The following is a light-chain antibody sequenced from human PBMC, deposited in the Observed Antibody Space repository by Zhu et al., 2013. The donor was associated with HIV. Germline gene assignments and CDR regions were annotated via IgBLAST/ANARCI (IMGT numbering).Light chain of an antibody. CDR3: QQYNNWLT. CDR2: WAS. J-gene: IGKJ4*01. CDR1: QSVLYSSNNKNY. Sequence: DIVMTQSPDSLAVSLGERATINCKSSQSVLYSSNNKNYLVWYQQKPGQPPKLLIYWASTRESGVPDRFSGSGSGTDFTLTISSLQAEDVAVYYCQQYNNWLTFGGGTKVE. V-gene: IGKV4-1*01.